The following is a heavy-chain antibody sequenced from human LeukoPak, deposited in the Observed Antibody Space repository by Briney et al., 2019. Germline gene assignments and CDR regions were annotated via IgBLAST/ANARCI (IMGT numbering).Heavy chain of an antibody. CDR3: AKIDGSSGCFDY. V-gene: IGHV3-30*18. J-gene: IGHJ4*02. Sequence: GGSLRLSCAASGFTFSSYGMHWVRQAPGKGLEWVAVISYDGSNKYYADSVKGRFTISRDNSKNTLYLQMNSLRAEDTAVYYCAKIDGSSGCFDYWGQGTLVTVSS. D-gene: IGHD6-19*01. CDR2: ISYDGSNK. CDR1: GFTFSSYG.